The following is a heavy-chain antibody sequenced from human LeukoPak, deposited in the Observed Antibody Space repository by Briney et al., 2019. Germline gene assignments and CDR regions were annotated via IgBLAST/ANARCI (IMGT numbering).Heavy chain of an antibody. Sequence: GGSLRLSCAASGFTFSSYAMHWVRQAPGKGLEWVAVISYDGSNKYYADSVKGRFTISRDNSKNTLYLQMNSLRAEDTAVYYCARARRDGYTNWYFDLWGRGTLVTVSS. CDR1: GFTFSSYA. CDR3: ARARRDGYTNWYFDL. V-gene: IGHV3-30-3*01. J-gene: IGHJ2*01. D-gene: IGHD5-24*01. CDR2: ISYDGSNK.